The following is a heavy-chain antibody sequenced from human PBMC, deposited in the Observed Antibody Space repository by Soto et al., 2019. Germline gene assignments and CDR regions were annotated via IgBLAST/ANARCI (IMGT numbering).Heavy chain of an antibody. J-gene: IGHJ3*02. CDR1: GFTFTSSA. CDR2: IVVGSGNT. V-gene: IGHV1-58*02. D-gene: IGHD3-3*01. Sequence: SVKVSCKASGFTFTSSAMQWVRQARGQRLEWIGWIVVGSGNTNYAQKFQERVTISRDMSTSTAYMELSSLRSEDTAVYYCAAVPMFYDFWSGYYAFDIWGQGTMVTVSS. CDR3: AAVPMFYDFWSGYYAFDI.